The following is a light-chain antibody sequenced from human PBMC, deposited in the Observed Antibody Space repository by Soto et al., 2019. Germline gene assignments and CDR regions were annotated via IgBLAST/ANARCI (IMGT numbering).Light chain of an antibody. Sequence: QSVLTQPRSVSGSPGQSVTISCTGTSSDVGGYNYVSWFQQHPGKAPKLMIYEVSKRPSGVPNRFSGSKSGTTASLTISGLQAEDEADHYCCSYTGSYTFEVFGTGTKVSVL. CDR3: CSYTGSYTFEV. CDR1: SSDVGGYNY. V-gene: IGLV2-11*01. J-gene: IGLJ1*01. CDR2: EVS.